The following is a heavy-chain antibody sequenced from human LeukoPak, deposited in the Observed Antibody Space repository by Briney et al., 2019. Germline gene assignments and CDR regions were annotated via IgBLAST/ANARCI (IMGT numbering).Heavy chain of an antibody. CDR1: GGSFSGYY. CDR3: ARLRVDCDYVWGSYRPLFMYYFDY. Sequence: PSETLSLTCAVYGGSFSGYYWSWIRQPPGKGLEWIGEINHSGSTKYNPSLKSRVTISVDTSKNQFSLKLSSVTAADTAVYYCARLRVDCDYVWGSYRPLFMYYFDYWGQGTLVTVSS. V-gene: IGHV4-34*01. J-gene: IGHJ4*02. CDR2: INHSGST. D-gene: IGHD3-16*02.